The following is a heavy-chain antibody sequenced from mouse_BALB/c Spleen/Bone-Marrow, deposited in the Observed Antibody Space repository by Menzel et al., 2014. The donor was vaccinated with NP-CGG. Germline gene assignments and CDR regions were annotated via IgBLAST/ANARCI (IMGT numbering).Heavy chain of an antibody. CDR3: ARDNYGYYTMDY. D-gene: IGHD1-2*01. CDR1: GFTFSSYA. V-gene: IGHV5-9-4*01. Sequence: EVKLVESGGGLVKPGGSLKLSCAASGFTFSSYAMSWVRQSPEKRLEWVAEISSGGSYTYYPDTVTGRFTISRDNAKNTLYLEMSSLRSEDTAMYYCARDNYGYYTMDYWGQGTSVTVSS. J-gene: IGHJ4*01. CDR2: ISSGGSYT.